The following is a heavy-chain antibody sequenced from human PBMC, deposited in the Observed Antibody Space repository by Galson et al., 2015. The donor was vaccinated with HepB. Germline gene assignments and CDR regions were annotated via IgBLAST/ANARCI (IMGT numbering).Heavy chain of an antibody. CDR2: ISSSSSTI. CDR3: AREYYYGSGNYYYGMDV. D-gene: IGHD3-10*01. J-gene: IGHJ6*02. Sequence: SLRLSCAASGFTFSSCEMNWVRQAPGKGLEWVSYISSSSSTIYYADSVKGRFTISRDNAENSLYLQMNSLRAEDTAVYYCAREYYYGSGNYYYGMDVWGQGTTVTVSS. CDR1: GFTFSSCE. V-gene: IGHV3-48*03.